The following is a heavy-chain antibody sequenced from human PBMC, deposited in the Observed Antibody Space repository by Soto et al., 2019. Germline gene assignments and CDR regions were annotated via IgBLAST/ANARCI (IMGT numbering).Heavy chain of an antibody. J-gene: IGHJ4*02. Sequence: PXGSLRLSCSAAGFTFSSYAMSWVRQAPGKGLEWVSAISGSGGSTYYADSVKGRFTISRDNSKNTLYLQMNSLRAEDTAVYYCAKVPSIVASSPFDSWGQGTLVTVSS. V-gene: IGHV3-23*01. D-gene: IGHD5-12*01. CDR3: AKVPSIVASSPFDS. CDR2: ISGSGGST. CDR1: GFTFSSYA.